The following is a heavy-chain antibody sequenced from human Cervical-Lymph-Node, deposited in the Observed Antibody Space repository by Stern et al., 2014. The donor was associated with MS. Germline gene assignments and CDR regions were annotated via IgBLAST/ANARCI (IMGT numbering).Heavy chain of an antibody. V-gene: IGHV3-30*04. Sequence: VQLVESGGGVVQPGTSLRLSCAASGFSFSTYAMHWVRPAPGQGLEWVAVISFDGSNEYYVDSVEGRFTISRDNYKNTLDLQMNSLRAEDTAVYYCVGGDVASPFAYWGQGTLVTVSS. CDR3: VGGDVASPFAY. CDR2: ISFDGSNE. CDR1: GFSFSTYA. J-gene: IGHJ4*02. D-gene: IGHD3-16*01.